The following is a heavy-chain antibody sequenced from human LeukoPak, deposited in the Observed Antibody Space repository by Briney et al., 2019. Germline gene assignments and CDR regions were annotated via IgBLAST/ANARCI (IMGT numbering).Heavy chain of an antibody. CDR2: ISSSSSYI. CDR1: GFTFSTYS. CDR3: ATNDYGASDY. J-gene: IGHJ4*02. Sequence: GGSLRLSCAASGFTFSTYSMNWVRQAPGKGLEWVSSISSSSSYIYYADSVKGRFTISRDNAKNSLYLQMNSLRAEDTAVFYCATNDYGASDYWGQGTLVTVSS. D-gene: IGHD4-17*01. V-gene: IGHV3-21*01.